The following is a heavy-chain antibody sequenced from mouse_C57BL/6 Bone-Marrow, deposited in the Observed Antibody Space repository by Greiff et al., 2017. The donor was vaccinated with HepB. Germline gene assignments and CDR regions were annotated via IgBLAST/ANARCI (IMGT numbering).Heavy chain of an antibody. Sequence: VMLVESGPGLVQPSQSLSITCTVSGFSLTSYGVHWVRQSPGKGLEWLGVIWSGGSTDYNAAFISRLSISKDNSKSQVFFKMNSLQADDTAIYYCARKCYSNYVWFAYWGQGTLVTVSA. V-gene: IGHV2-2*01. CDR1: GFSLTSYG. D-gene: IGHD2-5*01. CDR2: IWSGGST. J-gene: IGHJ3*01. CDR3: ARKCYSNYVWFAY.